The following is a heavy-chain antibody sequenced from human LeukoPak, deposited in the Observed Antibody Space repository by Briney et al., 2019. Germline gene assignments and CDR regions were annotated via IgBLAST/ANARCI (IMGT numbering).Heavy chain of an antibody. CDR3: AKDIAVAGFYYYYGMDV. CDR2: ISYDGSNK. Sequence: PGGSLRLSCAASGFTFSSYGMHWVRQAPGKGLEWVAVISYDGSNKYYADSVKDRCTISRDNSKNTLYLQMNSLRAEDTAVYYCAKDIAVAGFYYYYGMDVWGQGTTVTVSS. D-gene: IGHD6-19*01. CDR1: GFTFSSYG. V-gene: IGHV3-30*18. J-gene: IGHJ6*02.